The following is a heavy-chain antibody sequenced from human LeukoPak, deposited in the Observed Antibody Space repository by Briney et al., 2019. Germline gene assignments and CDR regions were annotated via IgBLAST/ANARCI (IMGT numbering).Heavy chain of an antibody. V-gene: IGHV3-66*01. CDR3: VRDDRRYGDYGYFDY. Sequence: GGSLRLSCAASGFTVRNTYMNWVRQAPGKGLEWVSVIYSGGGTYYADSVKGRFTISRDNSKNTLYLQMNSLRAEDTAVYYCVRDDRRYGDYGYFDYWGQGTLVTAYS. J-gene: IGHJ4*02. CDR1: GFTVRNTY. CDR2: IYSGGGT. D-gene: IGHD4-17*01.